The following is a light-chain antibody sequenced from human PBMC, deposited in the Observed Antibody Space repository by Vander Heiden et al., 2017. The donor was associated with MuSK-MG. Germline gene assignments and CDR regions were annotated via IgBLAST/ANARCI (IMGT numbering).Light chain of an antibody. CDR2: AAA. CDR3: QQSFNTPPT. CDR1: QSISMY. V-gene: IGKV1-39*01. Sequence: DIQMTQSPSSLSASVGDRVTVTCRASQSISMYLNWYQQKPGCAPKVLIYAAANVQSGVPSRFSGSGSGTDFTLTITGLQPEDFAVYYCQQSFNTPPTFGQGTKVEIK. J-gene: IGKJ1*01.